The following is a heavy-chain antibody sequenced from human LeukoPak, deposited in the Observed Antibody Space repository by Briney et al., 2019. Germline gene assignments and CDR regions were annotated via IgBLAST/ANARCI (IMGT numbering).Heavy chain of an antibody. CDR3: ARVPYCSGGSCYPYYYYGMDV. D-gene: IGHD2-15*01. J-gene: IGHJ6*02. Sequence: RASVKVSCKASGYTFTSYDINWVRQATGQGREWMGWMNPNSGNTGYAQKFQGRVTMTRNTSISTAYMELSSLRSEDTAVYYCARVPYCSGGSCYPYYYYGMDVWGQGTTVTVSS. CDR2: MNPNSGNT. CDR1: GYTFTSYD. V-gene: IGHV1-8*01.